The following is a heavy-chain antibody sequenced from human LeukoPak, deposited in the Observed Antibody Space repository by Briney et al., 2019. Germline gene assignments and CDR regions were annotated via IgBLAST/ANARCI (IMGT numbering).Heavy chain of an antibody. Sequence: SETLSLTCAVSGGSISSSNWWSWVRQPPGKGLEWIGEIYHSGSTNYNPSLKSRVTISVDKSKNQFSLKLSSVTAADTAVYYCARDRITVVRGVSGAFDIWGQGTMVTVSS. CDR1: GGSISSSNW. V-gene: IGHV4-4*02. CDR3: ARDRITVVRGVSGAFDI. CDR2: IYHSGST. J-gene: IGHJ3*02. D-gene: IGHD3-10*01.